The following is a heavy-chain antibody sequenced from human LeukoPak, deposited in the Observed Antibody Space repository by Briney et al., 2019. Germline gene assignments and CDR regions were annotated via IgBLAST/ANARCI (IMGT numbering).Heavy chain of an antibody. V-gene: IGHV3-48*01. CDR1: GFTFSSYS. D-gene: IGHD2-2*01. Sequence: GGSLRLSCAASGFTFSSYSMNWVRQAPGKGLEWVSYTSSSSYTIYYADSVKGRFTISRDNAKNSLYLQMNSLRAEDTAVYYCAKGDYCSSTSCPTPNRFDPWGQGTLVTVSS. CDR2: TSSSSYTI. J-gene: IGHJ5*02. CDR3: AKGDYCSSTSCPTPNRFDP.